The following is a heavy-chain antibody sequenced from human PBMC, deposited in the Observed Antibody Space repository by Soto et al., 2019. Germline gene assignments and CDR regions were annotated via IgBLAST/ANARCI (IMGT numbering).Heavy chain of an antibody. V-gene: IGHV3-7*01. CDR1: GFTFSTYW. CDR2: LKQDGSEK. CDR3: ARDDNPNLANTWYGAFDI. D-gene: IGHD6-13*01. J-gene: IGHJ3*02. Sequence: PGGSLRLSCSASGFTFSTYWMSWVRQAPGKGLEWVANLKQDGSEKNYLDSVKGRFTISRDNAKNSLYLQMNSLRAEDTAVYYCARDDNPNLANTWYGAFDIWGQGTMVTV.